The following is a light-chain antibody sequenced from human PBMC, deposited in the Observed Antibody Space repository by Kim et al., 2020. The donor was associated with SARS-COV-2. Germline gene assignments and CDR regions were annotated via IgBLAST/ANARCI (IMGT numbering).Light chain of an antibody. CDR1: NIRTRS. V-gene: IGLV3-21*01. CDR2: YDS. J-gene: IGLJ3*02. Sequence: APGKTATITCEGDNIRTRSVRWYQHQPGQAPVVVIYYDSDRPSGIPERFSASNSGNTATLTISRVEAGDEADYYCQVWDSRSETQVFGGGTKLTVL. CDR3: QVWDSRSETQV.